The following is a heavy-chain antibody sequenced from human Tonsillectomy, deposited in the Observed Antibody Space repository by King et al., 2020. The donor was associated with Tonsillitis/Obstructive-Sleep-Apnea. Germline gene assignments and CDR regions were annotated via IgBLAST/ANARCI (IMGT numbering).Heavy chain of an antibody. J-gene: IGHJ6*02. CDR1: GFTFSSYA. Sequence: VQLVESGGGLVQPGGSLRLSCAASGFTFSSYAMYWVRQAPGKGLEYVSGISSNGGSTYYANSVKGRFTISRDNSKNTLYLQMGSLRAEDMAVYYCARDPPNYHWGMDVWGQGTTVTVSS. CDR2: ISSNGGST. D-gene: IGHD7-27*01. CDR3: ARDPPNYHWGMDV. V-gene: IGHV3-64*01.